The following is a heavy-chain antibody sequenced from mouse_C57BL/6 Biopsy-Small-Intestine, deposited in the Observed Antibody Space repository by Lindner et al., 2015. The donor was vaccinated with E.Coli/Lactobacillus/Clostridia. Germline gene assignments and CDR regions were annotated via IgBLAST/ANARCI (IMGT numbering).Heavy chain of an antibody. CDR1: GGTFSSHA. CDR3: ARRGATGKNYYFDY. Sequence: SVKVSCKASGGTFSSHAISWVRQAPGQGLEWMGMIIPIFGTTNYGQKFQGRVTITADKSTGTAYMELSSLRSEDTAVYYCARRGATGKNYYFDYWGQGTLVTVSS. D-gene: IGHD4-1*02. J-gene: IGHJ2*01. V-gene: IGHV1-81*01. CDR2: IIPIFGTT.